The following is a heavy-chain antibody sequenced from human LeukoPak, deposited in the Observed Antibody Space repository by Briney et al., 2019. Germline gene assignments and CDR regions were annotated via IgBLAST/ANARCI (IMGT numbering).Heavy chain of an antibody. CDR3: AKGRNRYGSGSYPVFDY. V-gene: IGHV3-9*01. J-gene: IGHJ4*02. Sequence: GGSLRLSCAASGFTFDDYAMHWVRQAPGKGLEWVSGISWNSGSIGYADSVKGRFTISRDNAKNSLYLQMNSLRAEDTALYYCAKGRNRYGSGSYPVFDYWGQGTLVTVSS. D-gene: IGHD3-10*01. CDR1: GFTFDDYA. CDR2: ISWNSGSI.